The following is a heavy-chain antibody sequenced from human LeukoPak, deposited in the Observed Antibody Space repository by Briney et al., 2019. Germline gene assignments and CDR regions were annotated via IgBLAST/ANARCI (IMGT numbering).Heavy chain of an antibody. CDR2: IRSTGDST. CDR1: GFTFSSYA. J-gene: IGHJ4*02. CDR3: AKRIQSAMATGY. Sequence: SGGSLRLSCAASGFTFSSYAITWVRQAPGKGLEWVSSIRSTGDSTFYADSVKGRFTISRDNSKNTLYLQMNSLRAEDTAVYYCAKRIQSAMATGYWGQGTLVTVSS. V-gene: IGHV3-23*01. D-gene: IGHD5-18*01.